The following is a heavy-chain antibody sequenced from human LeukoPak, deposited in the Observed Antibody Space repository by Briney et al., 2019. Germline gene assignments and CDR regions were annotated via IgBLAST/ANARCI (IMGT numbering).Heavy chain of an antibody. CDR3: AKAGIVATMNADWFDP. CDR2: MNPNSGNT. V-gene: IGHV1-8*01. J-gene: IGHJ5*02. D-gene: IGHD5-12*01. CDR1: GYTFTSYD. Sequence: GASVKVSCKASGYTFTSYDINWVRQATGQGLEWMGWMNPNSGNTGYAQKFRCRVTMTRDTSISTAYMELSSLRSEDTAVYYCAKAGIVATMNADWFDPWGQGTLVTVSS.